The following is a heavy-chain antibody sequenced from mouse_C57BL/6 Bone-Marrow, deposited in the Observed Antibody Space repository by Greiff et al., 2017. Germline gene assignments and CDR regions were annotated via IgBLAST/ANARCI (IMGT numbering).Heavy chain of an antibody. J-gene: IGHJ3*01. CDR1: GYTFTSYW. V-gene: IGHV1-50*01. Sequence: QVQLQQPGAELVKPGASVKLSCKASGYTFTSYWMQWVKQRPGQGLEWIGEIDPSDSYTNYNQKFKGKATLTVDTSSSTSSMQLSSLTTEDSAVYYCASRSSTMISAWFAYWGQGTLVTVSA. CDR2: IDPSDSYT. D-gene: IGHD2-4*01. CDR3: ASRSSTMISAWFAY.